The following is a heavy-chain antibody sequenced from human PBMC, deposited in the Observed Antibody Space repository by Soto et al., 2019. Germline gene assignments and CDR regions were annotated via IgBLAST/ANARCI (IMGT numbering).Heavy chain of an antibody. Sequence: SETLSITCTVSGGSISSYYWSWIRQPPGKGLEWIGYIYYSGSTNYNPSLKSRVTISVDTSKNQFSLKLSSVTAADTAVYYCARRATVTTDLTYYYYYYYMDVWGKGTTVTVSS. CDR1: GGSISSYY. V-gene: IGHV4-59*08. D-gene: IGHD4-17*01. CDR3: ARRATVTTDLTYYYYYYYMDV. J-gene: IGHJ6*03. CDR2: IYYSGST.